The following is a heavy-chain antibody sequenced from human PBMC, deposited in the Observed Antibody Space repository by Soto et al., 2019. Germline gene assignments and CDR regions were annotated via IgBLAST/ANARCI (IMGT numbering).Heavy chain of an antibody. CDR1: GFRFDDYG. Sequence: PWGSLRLSCAAFGFRFDDYGMSWVRQVPGKGLEWVSGINRDGGSTSYADSVKGRFTISRDNAKNSLYLQMNSLRAEDTAFYYCARAQGFCGDFFDYLVQGPRVT. CDR3: ARAQGFCGDFFDY. V-gene: IGHV3-20*04. J-gene: IGHJ4*02. D-gene: IGHD4-17*01. CDR2: INRDGGST.